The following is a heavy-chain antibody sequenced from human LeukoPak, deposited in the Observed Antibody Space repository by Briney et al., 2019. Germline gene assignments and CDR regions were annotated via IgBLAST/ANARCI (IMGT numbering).Heavy chain of an antibody. CDR1: GFTFSGTA. CDR3: AREEGNWFDP. J-gene: IGHJ5*02. CDR2: IRSKANTYAT. Sequence: GGSLRLSCAASGFTFSGTAVHWVRQASGKGLEWVGRIRSKANTYATAYAASVNGRFTISRDNAKNSLYLQMNSLRGEDTAVYYCAREEGNWFDPWGQGTLVTVSS. V-gene: IGHV3-73*01.